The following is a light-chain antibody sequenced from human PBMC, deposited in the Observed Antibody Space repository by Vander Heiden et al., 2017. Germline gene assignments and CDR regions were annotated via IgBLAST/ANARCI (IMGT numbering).Light chain of an antibody. CDR2: GAS. CDR3: QQYGSSPPQT. Sequence: DIVLTQSPGTLSLSPGERATPSCRASQSVSSSYLAWYQQKPGQAPRLLIYGASSRATGIPDRFSGSGSGTDFTLTISRLEPEDFAVYYCQQYGSSPPQTFGQGTKVEIK. CDR1: QSVSSSY. V-gene: IGKV3-20*01. J-gene: IGKJ1*01.